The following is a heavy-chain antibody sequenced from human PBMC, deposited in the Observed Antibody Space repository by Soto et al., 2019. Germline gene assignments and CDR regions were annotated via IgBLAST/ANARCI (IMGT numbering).Heavy chain of an antibody. V-gene: IGHV4-30-4*02. Sequence: PSETLSLTCTLSGGSISSGDYYWSWIRQPPGKGLEWIGYIHYSGGTQYNPSLKSRVTISLDTSKNQFSLKLSSVTAADTAVYYCARDCNPGYYYGMDVWGQGTTVTVSS. CDR1: GGSISSGDYY. CDR2: IHYSGGT. J-gene: IGHJ6*02. CDR3: ARDCNPGYYYGMDV. D-gene: IGHD2-15*01.